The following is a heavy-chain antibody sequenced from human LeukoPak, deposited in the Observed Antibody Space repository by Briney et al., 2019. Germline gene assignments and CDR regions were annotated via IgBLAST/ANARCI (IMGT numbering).Heavy chain of an antibody. CDR2: VNTDVSST. CDR3: ARDRSRSIDY. CDR1: GFTFSTYW. J-gene: IGHJ4*02. Sequence: PGTSLRLSCTASGFTFSTYWMHWVRQAPGKGLVWVSRVNTDVSSTTYADSVKGRFTISRDNAKNTLYLQMNNLRAEDTAVYYCARDRSRSIDYWGQGTLVTVSS. V-gene: IGHV3-74*01. D-gene: IGHD6-6*01.